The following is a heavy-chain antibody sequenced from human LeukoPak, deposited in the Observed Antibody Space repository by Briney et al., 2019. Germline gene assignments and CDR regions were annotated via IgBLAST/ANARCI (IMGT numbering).Heavy chain of an antibody. D-gene: IGHD1-7*01. Sequence: PSETLSLTCAVYGDSSNIYYWSWIRQSPGKGLEWIAEITHTGSTDYNPSLKSRVTISVDTSKNQFSLKLASVTAADTAVYYCASGRELELPWQWGHGTLVTVSS. CDR1: GDSSNIYY. CDR2: ITHTGST. V-gene: IGHV4-34*01. CDR3: ASGRELELPWQ. J-gene: IGHJ4*01.